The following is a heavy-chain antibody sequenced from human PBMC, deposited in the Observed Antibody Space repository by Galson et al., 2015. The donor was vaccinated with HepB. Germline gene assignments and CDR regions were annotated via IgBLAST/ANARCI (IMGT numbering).Heavy chain of an antibody. V-gene: IGHV3-30*18. CDR3: AKAGGHYGPASYGWFES. CDR2: ISYDGSYK. Sequence: SLRLSYAASGFTFSDYGMHWVRQAPGKGLEWVAVISYDGSYKSYADSVKGRFTISRDNSKNTLYVQMNSLRAEDTAVYYCAKAGGHYGPASYGWFESWGQGILVTVSS. D-gene: IGHD3-10*01. J-gene: IGHJ5*01. CDR1: GFTFSDYG.